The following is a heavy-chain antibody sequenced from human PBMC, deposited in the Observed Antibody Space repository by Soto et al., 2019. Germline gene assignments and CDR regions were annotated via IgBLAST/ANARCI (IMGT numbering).Heavy chain of an antibody. CDR3: AKDAVYYFDY. CDR1: GFTFDNYA. CDR2: ISWDSGSI. Sequence: EVQLVESGGGLIQPGRSLRLSCAASGFTFDNYAMHWVRQAPGKGLEWVSGISWDSGSIDYADSVRGRFTISRDNARNSLYLRMSSLRPEDTALYYCAKDAVYYFDYWGQGTLVTVSS. J-gene: IGHJ4*02. V-gene: IGHV3-9*01.